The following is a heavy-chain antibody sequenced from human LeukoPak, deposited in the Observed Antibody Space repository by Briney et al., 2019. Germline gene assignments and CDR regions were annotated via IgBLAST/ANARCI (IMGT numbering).Heavy chain of an antibody. J-gene: IGHJ6*02. V-gene: IGHV3-9*01. CDR1: GFTXDDYX. CDR3: ATSHGPYYYDSSGYSFPYYYYGMDV. Sequence: SGFTXDDYXXHXVRXAPGXXXEWXSXIXXXSGSIGXGDSVKGRFTISRENAKNSLYLQMNSLRAEDTALYYCATSHGPYYYDSSGYSFPYYYYGMDVWGQGTTVTVSS. CDR2: IXXXSGSI. D-gene: IGHD3-22*01.